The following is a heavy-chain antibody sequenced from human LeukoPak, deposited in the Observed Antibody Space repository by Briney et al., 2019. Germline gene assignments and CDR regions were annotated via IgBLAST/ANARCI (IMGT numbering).Heavy chain of an antibody. V-gene: IGHV1-46*01. Sequence: ASVKVSCKGSGYTFTSYYMHWVRQAPGQGLEWMGIINPSGGSTTYAQKFQGRVTMTRDTSTSTVYMEVRSLRSEDTAVYYCARQVATKVTNAVDIWGQGTLVTVSS. J-gene: IGHJ3*02. CDR2: INPSGGST. CDR1: GYTFTSYY. CDR3: ARQVATKVTNAVDI. D-gene: IGHD5-18*01.